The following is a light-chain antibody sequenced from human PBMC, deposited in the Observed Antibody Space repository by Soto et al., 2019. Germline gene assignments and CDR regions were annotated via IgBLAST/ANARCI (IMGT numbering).Light chain of an antibody. CDR2: AAS. J-gene: IGKJ1*01. Sequence: AIRIPQSPSSLSASTGARVTITCRAGQVISRYLSWYQQKPGKAPQHRIYAASTLQSGVPSGCVSSGSGTDFTITSSCRQSEEFATYYCQQYYSYPRTVGQGTKVDIK. CDR1: QVISRY. V-gene: IGKV1-8*01. CDR3: QQYYSYPRT.